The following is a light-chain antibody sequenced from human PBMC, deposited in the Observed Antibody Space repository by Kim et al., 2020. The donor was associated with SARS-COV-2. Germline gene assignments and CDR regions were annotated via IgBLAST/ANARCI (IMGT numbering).Light chain of an antibody. CDR1: SSNIGTNH. CDR2: DNH. Sequence: QSVLTQPPSVSAAPGEKVTISCSGSSSNIGTNHVSWYRQFPGTAPQLLIYDNHSRPSGIPYRFSGSKSGTSDTLGITGLQTGDEADDYCATGDGRLTDGVFGGGTKVTVL. CDR3: ATGDGRLTDGV. V-gene: IGLV1-51*01. J-gene: IGLJ3*02.